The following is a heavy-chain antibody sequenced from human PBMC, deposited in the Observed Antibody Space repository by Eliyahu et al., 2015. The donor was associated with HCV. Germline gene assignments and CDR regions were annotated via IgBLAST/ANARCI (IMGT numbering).Heavy chain of an antibody. J-gene: IGHJ4*02. CDR1: GFTFXSYA. V-gene: IGHV3-30-3*01. CDR3: ARGPRHALMVYAIVVSFDY. D-gene: IGHD2-8*01. Sequence: QVQLVESGGGVVQPGRSLRLSCAASGFTFXSYAXHWVRQAPGKGLEWVAVISYDGSNKYYADSVKGRFTISRDNSKNTLYLQMNSLRAEDTAVYYCARGPRHALMVYAIVVSFDYWGQGTLVTVSS. CDR2: ISYDGSNK.